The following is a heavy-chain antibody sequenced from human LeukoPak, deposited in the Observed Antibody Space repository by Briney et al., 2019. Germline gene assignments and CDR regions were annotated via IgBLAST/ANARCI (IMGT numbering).Heavy chain of an antibody. D-gene: IGHD3-22*01. J-gene: IGHJ4*02. CDR2: INAGNGNT. Sequence: ASVKVSCKASGYTFTSYAMHWVRQAPGQRLEWMGWINAGNGNTNYAQKLQGRVTMTTDTSTSTAYMELRSLRSDDTAVYYCARTGYDSSGYYGPQAPLYYWGQGTLVTVSS. CDR1: GYTFTSYA. CDR3: ARTGYDSSGYYGPQAPLYY. V-gene: IGHV1-3*01.